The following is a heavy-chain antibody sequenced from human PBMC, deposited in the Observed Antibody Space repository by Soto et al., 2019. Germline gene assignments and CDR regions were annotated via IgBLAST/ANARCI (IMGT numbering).Heavy chain of an antibody. V-gene: IGHV4-59*01. CDR3: ARYCSSTSCRKGLFDY. Sequence: SETLSLTCTVSGGSISSYYWSWIRQPPGKGLEWIGYIYYSGSTNYNPSLKSRVTISVDTSKNQFSLKLSSVTAADTAVYYCARYCSSTSCRKGLFDYWGQGTLVTVSS. CDR1: GGSISSYY. D-gene: IGHD2-2*01. CDR2: IYYSGST. J-gene: IGHJ4*02.